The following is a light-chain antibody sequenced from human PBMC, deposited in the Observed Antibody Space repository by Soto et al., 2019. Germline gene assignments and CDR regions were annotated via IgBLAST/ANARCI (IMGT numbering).Light chain of an antibody. CDR3: SSYTSSSTLVV. CDR2: EVS. CDR1: SSDVGGYNY. J-gene: IGLJ2*01. Sequence: QSALTQPASVSGSPGQSITISCTGTSSDVGGYNYVSWYQQHPGKAPKLMIDEVSNRPSGVSNRFSGSKSGNTASLTISGLQGEEEADYYCSSYTSSSTLVVFGGGTKLTVL. V-gene: IGLV2-14*01.